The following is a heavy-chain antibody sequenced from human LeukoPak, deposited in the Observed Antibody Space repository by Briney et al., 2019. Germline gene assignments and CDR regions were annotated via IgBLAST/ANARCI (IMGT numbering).Heavy chain of an antibody. V-gene: IGHV4-34*01. CDR1: GGSFSGYY. CDR3: ARLGAEAAPAYYFDY. Sequence: TPSETLSLTCAVYGGSFSGYYWSWIRQPPGKGLEWLGEINHSGSTNYNPSLKSRVTISVDTSKNQFSLKLSSVTAADTAVYYCARLGAEAAPAYYFDYWGQGTLVTVSS. CDR2: INHSGST. D-gene: IGHD3-16*01. J-gene: IGHJ4*02.